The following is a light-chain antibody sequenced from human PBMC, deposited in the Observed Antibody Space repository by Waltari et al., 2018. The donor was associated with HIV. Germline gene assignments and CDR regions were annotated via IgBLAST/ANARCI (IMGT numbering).Light chain of an antibody. V-gene: IGKV1-39*01. Sequence: DIQMTQSPSSLSASVGDRVTITCRASQSISSYLNWYQQKPGKAPKLLIYAASSLQSGVPSRCSGSGYGTDFTVTISSLQPEDFATYYCQQSFSTPGVTFGQGTRLEI. CDR3: QQSFSTPGVT. J-gene: IGKJ5*01. CDR1: QSISSY. CDR2: AAS.